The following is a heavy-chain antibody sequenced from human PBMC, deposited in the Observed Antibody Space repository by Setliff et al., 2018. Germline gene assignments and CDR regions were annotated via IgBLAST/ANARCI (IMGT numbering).Heavy chain of an antibody. CDR3: ARSENCYATHCSPYDY. D-gene: IGHD2-15*01. Sequence: GGSLRLSCAASGFNFNTYTMSWVRQAPGKGLEWVSAISGAGNYINYADSLKGRFTISRDNAEDSLYLQMNSLRAEDTAVYFCARSENCYATHCSPYDYWGQGALVTVSS. CDR1: GFNFNTYT. CDR2: ISGAGNYI. J-gene: IGHJ4*02. V-gene: IGHV3-21*01.